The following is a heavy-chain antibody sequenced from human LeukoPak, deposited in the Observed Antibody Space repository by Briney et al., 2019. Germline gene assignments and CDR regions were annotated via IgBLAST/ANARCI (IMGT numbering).Heavy chain of an antibody. V-gene: IGHV3-30*02. D-gene: IGHD1-26*01. Sequence: GGSLRLSCAASGFTFSSYGMHWVRQAPGKGLEWVAFIRYDGSNKYYVDSVKGRFTISRDNSKNTVFLQMNSLRPGDSAVYYCAKPSGSVFDHWGQGTLVTVSS. CDR1: GFTFSSYG. CDR3: AKPSGSVFDH. CDR2: IRYDGSNK. J-gene: IGHJ4*02.